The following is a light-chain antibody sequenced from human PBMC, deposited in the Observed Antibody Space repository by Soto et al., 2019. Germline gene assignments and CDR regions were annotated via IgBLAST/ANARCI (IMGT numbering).Light chain of an antibody. CDR1: SSNIGSNY. CDR2: RSN. V-gene: IGLV1-47*01. J-gene: IGLJ7*01. Sequence: QPVLTQTPSASGTPGQRVTISCSGSSSNIGSNYVYWYQQFPGTAPKLLIYRSNQRPSGVPDRFSGSKSGTSASLAISGLRSEDEADYYCASWDDSLSGAVFGGGTQLTVL. CDR3: ASWDDSLSGAV.